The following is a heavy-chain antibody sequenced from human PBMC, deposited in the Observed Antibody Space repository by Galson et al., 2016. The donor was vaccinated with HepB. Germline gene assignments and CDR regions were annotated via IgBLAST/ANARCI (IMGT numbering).Heavy chain of an antibody. V-gene: IGHV3-48*04. J-gene: IGHJ5*02. D-gene: IGHD3-10*01. CDR3: ARDYVPGA. CDR1: GFTVSSTY. Sequence: SLRLSCAASGFTVSSTYMTWVRQAPGKGLEWVSYISSASSIKYYADSVKGRFTISRDNARHSLYLEMNSLRGEDTAMYYCARDYVPGAWGQGVLVTVSS. CDR2: ISSASSIK.